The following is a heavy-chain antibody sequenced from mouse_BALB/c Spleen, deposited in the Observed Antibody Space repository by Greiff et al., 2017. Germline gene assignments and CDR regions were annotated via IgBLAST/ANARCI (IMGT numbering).Heavy chain of an antibody. D-gene: IGHD2-2*01. CDR1: GFTFSSYY. J-gene: IGHJ2*01. V-gene: IGHV5-6-2*01. Sequence: DVKLVESGGGLVKLGGSLKLSCAASGFTFSSYYMSWVRQTPEKRLELVAAINSNGGSTYYPDTVKGRFTISRDNAKNTLYLQMSSLKSEDTALYYCARQGGLRRGGFDYWGQGTTLTVSS. CDR2: INSNGGST. CDR3: ARQGGLRRGGFDY.